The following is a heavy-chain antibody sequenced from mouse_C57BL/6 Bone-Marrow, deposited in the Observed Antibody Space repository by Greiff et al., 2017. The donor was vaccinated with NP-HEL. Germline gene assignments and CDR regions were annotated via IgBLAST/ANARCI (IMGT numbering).Heavy chain of an antibody. J-gene: IGHJ1*03. D-gene: IGHD1-1*01. CDR2: IYPRSGNT. Sequence: SGAELARPGASVRLSCKASGYTFTSYGISWVKQRTGQGLEWIGEIYPRSGNTYYNEKFKGKATLTADKSSSTAYMELRSLTSEDSAVYFCARRQDYYGSSYWYFDVWGTGTTVTVSS. CDR1: GYTFTSYG. CDR3: ARRQDYYGSSYWYFDV. V-gene: IGHV1-81*01.